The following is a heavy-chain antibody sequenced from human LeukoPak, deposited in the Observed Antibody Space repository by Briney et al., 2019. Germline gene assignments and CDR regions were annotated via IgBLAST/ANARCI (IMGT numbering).Heavy chain of an antibody. CDR1: GFTFSSYA. CDR3: ANILGSGNDAFDI. Sequence: GGSLRLSCAASGFTFSSYAMHWVRQAPGKGLEWVAVISYDGSNKYYADSVKGRFTISRDNSKNTLYLQMNSLRAEDTAVYYCANILGSGNDAFDIWGQGTMVTVSS. J-gene: IGHJ3*02. D-gene: IGHD2-15*01. CDR2: ISYDGSNK. V-gene: IGHV3-30*04.